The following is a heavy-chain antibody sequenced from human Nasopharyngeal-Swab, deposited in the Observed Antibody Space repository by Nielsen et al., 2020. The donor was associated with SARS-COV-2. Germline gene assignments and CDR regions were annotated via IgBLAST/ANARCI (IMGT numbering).Heavy chain of an antibody. D-gene: IGHD3-3*01. CDR3: AKDPHYDFWSGYYFDY. V-gene: IGHV3-21*04. CDR2: ISSSSSYI. Sequence: VRQAPGKGLEWVSSISSSSSYIYYADSVKGRFTISRDNSKNTLYLQMNSLRAEDTAVYYCAKDPHYDFWSGYYFDYWGQGTLVTVSS. J-gene: IGHJ4*02.